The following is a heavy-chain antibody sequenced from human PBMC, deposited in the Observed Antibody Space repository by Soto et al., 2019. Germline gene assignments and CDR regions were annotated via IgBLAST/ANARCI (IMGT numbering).Heavy chain of an antibody. D-gene: IGHD4-17*01. J-gene: IGHJ4*02. CDR1: GFIFGSYG. V-gene: IGHV3-30*18. CDR2: ISYDGTNK. CDR3: AQVPRYTVTPPDDY. Sequence: QVQLVESGGGVVQPGRSLRLSCVASGFIFGSYGMHWVRQAPGEGLEWVAVISYDGTNKYYADSVKGRFTISRDNSKNTLWLQMNSLRAEDTAVYYCAQVPRYTVTPPDDYWGQGTLVNVSS.